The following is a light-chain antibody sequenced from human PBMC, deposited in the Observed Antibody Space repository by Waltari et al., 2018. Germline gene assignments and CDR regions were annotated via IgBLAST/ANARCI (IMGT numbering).Light chain of an antibody. V-gene: IGLV1-40*01. Sequence: QSVLTQPPSVSGAPGHSVTISCTGSRSNIGGGYDVHWYQQLPGAAPKLLIYAFVNRPSGVPDRFYGSKSGTSASLAINGLQAEDEAIYYCQSYDSSLSAVFGGGTKVTVL. CDR1: RSNIGGGYD. J-gene: IGLJ3*02. CDR3: QSYDSSLSAV. CDR2: AFV.